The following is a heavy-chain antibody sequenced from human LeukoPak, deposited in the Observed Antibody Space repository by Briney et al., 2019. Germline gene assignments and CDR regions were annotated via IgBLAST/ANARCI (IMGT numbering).Heavy chain of an antibody. CDR3: TRCLSMTHNAFDL. D-gene: IGHD5-24*01. CDR2: INPDGTTT. Sequence: PGGSLRLSCAASGFTFCNHFMHWVRHAPGKGLLWVSRINPDGTTTYHADSVKGRFTLSRDNADNALYLQMHNLRVQDTALYYFTRCLSMTHNAFDLWGQGTLVTVSS. V-gene: IGHV3-74*01. CDR1: GFTFCNHF. J-gene: IGHJ3*01.